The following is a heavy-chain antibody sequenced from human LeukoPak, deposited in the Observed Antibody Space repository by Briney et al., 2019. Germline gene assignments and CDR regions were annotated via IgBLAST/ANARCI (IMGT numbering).Heavy chain of an antibody. D-gene: IGHD3-10*01. CDR3: AKGGRGAFDI. V-gene: IGHV3-30*18. CDR2: ISYDGSNK. CDR1: GFTFSSYG. J-gene: IGHJ3*02. Sequence: GRSLRLSCAASGFTFSSYGMHWVRQAPGKGLEWVAVISYDGSNKYYADSVKGRFTISRDNSKNTLYLQMNSLRAEDTAVYYCAKGGRGAFDIWGQGTMVTVSS.